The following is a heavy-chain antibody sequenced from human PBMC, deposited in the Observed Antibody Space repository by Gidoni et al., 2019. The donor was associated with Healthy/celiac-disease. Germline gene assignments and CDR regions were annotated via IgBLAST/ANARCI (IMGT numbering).Heavy chain of an antibody. D-gene: IGHD6-13*01. CDR2: IYYSGST. CDR3: AGPSLDSSSWYQTDYYYMDV. J-gene: IGHJ6*03. Sequence: QVQLQESGPGLVKPSETLSLTCTVPGGSISSYYWSWIRQPPGKGLEWIGYIYYSGSTNYNPSLKSRVTISVDTSKNQFSLKLSSVTAADTAVYYCAGPSLDSSSWYQTDYYYMDVWGKGTTVTVSS. CDR1: GGSISSYY. V-gene: IGHV4-59*01.